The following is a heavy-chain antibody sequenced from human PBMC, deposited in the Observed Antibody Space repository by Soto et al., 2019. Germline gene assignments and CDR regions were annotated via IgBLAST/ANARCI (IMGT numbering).Heavy chain of an antibody. CDR1: GFTFSSYG. J-gene: IGHJ4*02. CDR3: ARFEFAD. CDR2: IWYDGSNK. Sequence: QVQLVESGGGVVQPGRSLRLSCAASGFTFSSYGMHWVRQAPGKGLEWVAVIWYDGSNKYYADSVKGRFTISRDNSKNTLYLQMNSLRSEDTAVYYCARFEFADWGQGTLVTVSS. V-gene: IGHV3-33*01.